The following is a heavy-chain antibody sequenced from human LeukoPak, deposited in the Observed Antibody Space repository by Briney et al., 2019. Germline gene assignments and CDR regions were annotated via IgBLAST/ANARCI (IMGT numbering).Heavy chain of an antibody. CDR1: GFTFSSYE. V-gene: IGHV3-48*03. CDR2: ISSSGSTI. D-gene: IGHD2-15*01. CDR3: ARGDSVAAFDI. Sequence: GSLRLSCAASGFTFSSYEMNWVRQAPGKGLEWLSSISSSGSTIYYADSVKGRFTISRDNAKNSLYLQMNSLRAEDSAVYSCARGDSVAAFDIWGRGTMVTVSS. J-gene: IGHJ3*02.